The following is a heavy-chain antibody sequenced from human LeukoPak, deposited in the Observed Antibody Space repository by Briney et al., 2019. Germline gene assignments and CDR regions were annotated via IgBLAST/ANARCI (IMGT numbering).Heavy chain of an antibody. CDR1: GYIFMSYG. J-gene: IGHJ3*02. D-gene: IGHD1-26*01. CDR2: IIPILGIA. Sequence: SVKVSCKASGYIFMSYGINWMRQAPGQGLEWMGRIIPILGIANYAQKFQGRVTITADKSTSTAYMELSSLRSEDTAVYYCARPDGGSYPGAGQAFDAFDIWGQGTMVTVSS. V-gene: IGHV1-69*04. CDR3: ARPDGGSYPGAGQAFDAFDI.